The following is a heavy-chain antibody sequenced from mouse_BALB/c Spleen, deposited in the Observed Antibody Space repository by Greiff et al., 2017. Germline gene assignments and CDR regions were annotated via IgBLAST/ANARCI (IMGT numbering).Heavy chain of an antibody. V-gene: IGHV14-4*02. J-gene: IGHJ2*01. Sequence: EVQLQQSGAELVRSGASVKLSCTASGFNIKDYYMHWVKQRPEQGLEWIGWIDPENGDTEYAPKFQGKATMTADTSSNTAYLQLSSLTSEDTAVYYCNAWGRGYYCDYWGQGTTLTVSS. CDR1: GFNIKDYY. CDR2: IDPENGDT. CDR3: NAWGRGYYCDY.